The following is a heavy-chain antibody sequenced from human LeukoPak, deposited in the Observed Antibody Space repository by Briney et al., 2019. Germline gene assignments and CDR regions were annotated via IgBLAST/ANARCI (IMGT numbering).Heavy chain of an antibody. CDR2: ISWNSGSI. D-gene: IGHD2-2*01. CDR1: GFTFSDYY. V-gene: IGHV3-9*01. CDR3: AALGYCSSTSCPEGYGMDV. Sequence: GGSLRLSCAASGFTFSDYYMTWIRQAPGKGLEWVSGISWNSGSIGYADSVKGRFTISRDNAKNSLYLQMNSLRAEDTALYYCAALGYCSSTSCPEGYGMDVWGQGTTVTVSS. J-gene: IGHJ6*02.